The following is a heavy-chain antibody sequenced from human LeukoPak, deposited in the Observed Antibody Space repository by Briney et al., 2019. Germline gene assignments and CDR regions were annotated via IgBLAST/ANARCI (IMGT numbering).Heavy chain of an antibody. V-gene: IGHV4-31*03. Sequence: SETLSLTCTVSGGSISSGGYYWSWIRQHPGKGLEWIGYIYYSGSTYYNPSLKSRVTISVDTSKNQFSLKLSSVTAADTAVYYCARDVAAAGTRWFDYWGQGTLVTVSS. J-gene: IGHJ4*02. CDR2: IYYSGST. D-gene: IGHD6-13*01. CDR3: ARDVAAAGTRWFDY. CDR1: GGSISSGGYY.